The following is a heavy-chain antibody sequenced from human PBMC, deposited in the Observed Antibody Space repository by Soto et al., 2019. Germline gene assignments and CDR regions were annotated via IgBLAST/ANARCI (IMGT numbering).Heavy chain of an antibody. J-gene: IGHJ4*02. Sequence: EVQLVESGGGVVRPGGSLRLSCAASGFTFDDYGMSWVRQAPGKGLEWVSGINGNGGSTCYADSGKGRFTISRDNAKNSLYLQMNSLSAEDTALYYCATPWGHDSSGYSYWGQGTLVTVSS. CDR1: GFTFDDYG. D-gene: IGHD3-22*01. CDR2: INGNGGST. V-gene: IGHV3-20*04. CDR3: ATPWGHDSSGYSY.